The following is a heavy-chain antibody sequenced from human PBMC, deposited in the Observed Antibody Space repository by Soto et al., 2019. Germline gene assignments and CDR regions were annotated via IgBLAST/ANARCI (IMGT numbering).Heavy chain of an antibody. Sequence: EVQLVESGGGLVQPGGSLRLSCAASGVTVSRNYMSWVRQAPGKGLEWVSVIYSGGSTYYADSVQGRFTISRDNSKNTLYLQMNSLRAEDTAVYYCARHGYNYGGGYFDYWGQGTLVTVSS. V-gene: IGHV3-66*04. J-gene: IGHJ4*02. D-gene: IGHD5-18*01. CDR3: ARHGYNYGGGYFDY. CDR1: GVTVSRNY. CDR2: IYSGGST.